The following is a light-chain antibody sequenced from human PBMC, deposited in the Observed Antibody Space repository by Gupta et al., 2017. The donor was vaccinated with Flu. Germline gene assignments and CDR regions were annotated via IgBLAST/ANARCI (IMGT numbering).Light chain of an antibody. CDR1: KLGPKS. V-gene: IGLV3-1*01. Sequence: SYELTQPSSVPVSPGQTATITCSGQKLGPKSASWYQQRPGQPPVLVIFQDTARPSGIPDRFSGSKSGNTATLTIREIQFSDEADYYCQGWHDSVYVFGGGTTVVVL. CDR3: QGWHDSVYV. CDR2: QDT. J-gene: IGLJ1*01.